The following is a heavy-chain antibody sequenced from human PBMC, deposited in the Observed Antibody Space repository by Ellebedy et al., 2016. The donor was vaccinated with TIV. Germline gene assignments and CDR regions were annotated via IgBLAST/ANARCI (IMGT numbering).Heavy chain of an antibody. CDR1: GFNLSNNA. V-gene: IGHV3-30-3*02. CDR2: ISYNGSIQ. D-gene: IGHD3-10*01. CDR3: AKLGVVIRGDY. Sequence: PGGSLRLSCAASGFNLSNNALHWVRQAPGQGLEWLAVISYNGSIQFYADSVKGRFTISRDNSKSMLYLQMNNLRTEDTALYYCAKLGVVIRGDYWGQGTLVTVSS. J-gene: IGHJ1*01.